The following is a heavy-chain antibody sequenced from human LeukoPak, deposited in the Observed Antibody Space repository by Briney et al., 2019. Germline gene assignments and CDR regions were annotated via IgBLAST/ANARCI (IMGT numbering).Heavy chain of an antibody. V-gene: IGHV4-30-2*01. J-gene: IGHJ6*02. CDR3: ARDRYGMDV. Sequence: SQTLSLTCTVSGGSISSGGYSWSWLRQTPGKGLEWIGYIYHSGSTYYNPSLKSRVTISVDRSKNQFSLKLSSVTAADTAVYYCARDRYGMDVWGQGTTVTVSS. CDR1: GGSISSGGYS. CDR2: IYHSGST.